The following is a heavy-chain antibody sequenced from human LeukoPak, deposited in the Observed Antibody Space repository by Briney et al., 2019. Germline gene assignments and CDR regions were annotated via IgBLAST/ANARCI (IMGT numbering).Heavy chain of an antibody. V-gene: IGHV4-31*03. CDR1: GGSIISGGYY. J-gene: IGHJ4*02. CDR2: IHYSGST. D-gene: IGHD3-22*01. CDR3: AREVGPDSSGYAYYFDY. Sequence: SETLSLTCTVSGGSIISGGYYWSWIRQHPGKGLEWIGYIHYSGSTYYTPSLKSRVTISVDTSKNQFSLKLSFVTAADTAVYYCAREVGPDSSGYAYYFDYWGQGTLVTVSS.